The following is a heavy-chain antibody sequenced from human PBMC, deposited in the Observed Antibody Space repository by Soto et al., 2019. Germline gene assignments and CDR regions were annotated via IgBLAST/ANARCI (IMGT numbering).Heavy chain of an antibody. J-gene: IGHJ4*02. V-gene: IGHV1-69*02. Sequence: SVKVSCKASGGTFSSYTISWVRQAPGQGLEWMGRIIPILGIANYAQKFQGRVTITADKSTSTAYMELSSLRPEDTAVYYCAKVPYHDFWSGLYFDYWGQGTLVTVSS. CDR3: AKVPYHDFWSGLYFDY. D-gene: IGHD3-3*01. CDR1: GGTFSSYT. CDR2: IIPILGIA.